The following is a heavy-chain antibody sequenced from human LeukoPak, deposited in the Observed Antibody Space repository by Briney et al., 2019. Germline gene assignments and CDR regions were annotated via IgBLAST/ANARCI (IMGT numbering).Heavy chain of an antibody. V-gene: IGHV1-2*02. CDR2: INPNSGGT. CDR3: ARGVAEAVNWFDP. D-gene: IGHD6-13*01. CDR1: GYTFTGYY. Sequence: ASVKVSCKASGYTFTGYYMHWVRQAPGQGLEWMGWINPNSGGTNYAQKFQGRVTMTRDTSISTAYMELSRLTSDDTAVYYCARGVAEAVNWFDPWGQGTPVTVSS. J-gene: IGHJ5*02.